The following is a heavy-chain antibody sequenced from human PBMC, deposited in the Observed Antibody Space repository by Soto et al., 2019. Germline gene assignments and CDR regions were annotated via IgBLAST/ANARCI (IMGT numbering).Heavy chain of an antibody. V-gene: IGHV1-69*13. CDR1: GGTNSSYV. Sequence: VNVDCKASGGTNSSYVISRVSQANGKGLEWMGGIIPIFGTANYAQKFQGRVTITADESTSTAYMELSSLRSEDTAVYYCAKDRTSYYDFWSGYYPPMIYGMDVCGQGTTVTVSS. J-gene: IGHJ6*02. CDR2: IIPIFGTA. D-gene: IGHD3-3*01. CDR3: AKDRTSYYDFWSGYYPPMIYGMDV.